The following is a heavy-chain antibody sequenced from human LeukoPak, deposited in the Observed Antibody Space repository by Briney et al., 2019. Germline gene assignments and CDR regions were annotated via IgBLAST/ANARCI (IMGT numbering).Heavy chain of an antibody. D-gene: IGHD6-13*01. Sequence: GGSLRLSCAASGFTFSSYGMHWVRQAPGKGLEWVAFIRCDGSNKYYADSVKGRFTISRDNSKNTLYLQMNSLRAEDTAVYYCAKDLPPSMQLVSDYWGQGTLVTVSS. CDR3: AKDLPPSMQLVSDY. V-gene: IGHV3-30*02. J-gene: IGHJ4*02. CDR2: IRCDGSNK. CDR1: GFTFSSYG.